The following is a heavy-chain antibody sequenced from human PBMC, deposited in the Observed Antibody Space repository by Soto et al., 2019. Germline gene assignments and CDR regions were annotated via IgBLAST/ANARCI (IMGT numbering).Heavy chain of an antibody. CDR1: GFTFSNYA. Sequence: PGGSLRLSCAASGFTFSNYAIHWVRQAPGKGLEWVAVIASDGTMINHAASVRGRFTISRDNAKNSLYLYMTGLRAEDTALYYCARELSWSGRDYWGQGTLVTVSS. V-gene: IGHV3-30*03. D-gene: IGHD3-10*01. J-gene: IGHJ4*02. CDR2: IASDGTMI. CDR3: ARELSWSGRDY.